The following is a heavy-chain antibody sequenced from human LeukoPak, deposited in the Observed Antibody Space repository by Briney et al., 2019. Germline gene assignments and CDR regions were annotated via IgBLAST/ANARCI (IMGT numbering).Heavy chain of an antibody. D-gene: IGHD6-13*01. V-gene: IGHV3-74*01. Sequence: GGSLRLSCAASGFTFSSYWTHWVHQAPGKGLVWVSRINSDGSSTSYADSVKGRFTISRDNAKNTLYLQMNSLRAEDTAAYYCARDEISSSFDYWGQGTQVTVSS. CDR3: ARDEISSSFDY. J-gene: IGHJ4*02. CDR1: GFTFSSYW. CDR2: INSDGSST.